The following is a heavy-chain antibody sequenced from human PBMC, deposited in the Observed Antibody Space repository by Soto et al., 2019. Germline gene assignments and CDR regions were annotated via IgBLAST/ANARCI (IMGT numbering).Heavy chain of an antibody. Sequence: GGSLRLSCAASGFTFSSYAMSWVRQAPGKGLEWVSAISGSGGSTYYADSVKGRFTISRDNSKNTLYLQMNGLRAEDTAVYYCATTSSIAARPYYMDVWGKGTTVTVSS. V-gene: IGHV3-23*01. CDR2: ISGSGGST. CDR3: ATTSSIAARPYYMDV. J-gene: IGHJ6*03. CDR1: GFTFSSYA. D-gene: IGHD6-6*01.